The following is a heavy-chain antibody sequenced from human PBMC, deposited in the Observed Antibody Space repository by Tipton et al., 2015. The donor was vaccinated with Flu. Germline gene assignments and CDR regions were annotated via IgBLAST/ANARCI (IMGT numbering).Heavy chain of an antibody. D-gene: IGHD5-12*01. J-gene: IGHJ4*02. V-gene: IGHV4-31*03. CDR3: ARGSGYANVYLDS. Sequence: TLSLTCTVSGGSISRGGYYWSWIRQHPGKGLEWIGEINHSGSTSYKPYLKSRVTISVDTSKNQFSLKVSSLTAADTAVYYCARGSGYANVYLDSWGQGTLVAVSS. CDR1: GGSISRGGYY. CDR2: INHSGST.